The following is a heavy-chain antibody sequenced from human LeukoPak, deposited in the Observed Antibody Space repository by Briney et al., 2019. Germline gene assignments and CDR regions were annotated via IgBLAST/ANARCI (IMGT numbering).Heavy chain of an antibody. CDR3: AKGPARRIAVTDSTFHYYSYMDV. D-gene: IGHD3-3*02. CDR1: RYSSIAYY. Sequence: AVKVSRKPSRYSSIAYYMHWVRQAPERGLECVGSVIPNFVTSKYAQTFQGRVTITADRSTDTAYLELRGLTYEDTAVYYCAKGPARRIAVTDSTFHYYSYMDVWGTGTNVIVSS. V-gene: IGHV1-69*06. CDR2: VIPNFVTS. J-gene: IGHJ6*03.